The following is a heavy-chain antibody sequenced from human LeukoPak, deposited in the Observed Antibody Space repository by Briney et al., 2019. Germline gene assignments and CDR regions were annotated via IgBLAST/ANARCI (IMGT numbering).Heavy chain of an antibody. CDR3: VKDRTRDSSGYYYFDC. CDR2: ISSNGGST. V-gene: IGHV3-64D*09. CDR1: GFTFSSYA. Sequence: GGSLRLSCSASGFTFSSYAMHWVRQAPGKGLEYVSAISSNGGSTYYADSVKGRFTISRDNSKNTLYLQMSSLRAEDTAVYYCVKDRTRDSSGYYYFDCWGQGTLVTVSS. D-gene: IGHD3-22*01. J-gene: IGHJ4*02.